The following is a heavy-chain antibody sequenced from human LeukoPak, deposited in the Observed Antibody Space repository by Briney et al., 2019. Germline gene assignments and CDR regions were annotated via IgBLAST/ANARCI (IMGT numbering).Heavy chain of an antibody. CDR3: AKGGIAAAKHADYYYYYYMDV. V-gene: IGHV3-48*03. Sequence: GGSLRLSCAASGFTFSSYEMNWVRQAPGKGLEWVSYISSSGSTIYYADSVKGRFTISRDNSKNTLYLQMNSLRAEDTAVYYCAKGGIAAAKHADYYYYYYMDVWGKGTTVTVSS. CDR1: GFTFSSYE. CDR2: ISSSGSTI. J-gene: IGHJ6*03. D-gene: IGHD6-13*01.